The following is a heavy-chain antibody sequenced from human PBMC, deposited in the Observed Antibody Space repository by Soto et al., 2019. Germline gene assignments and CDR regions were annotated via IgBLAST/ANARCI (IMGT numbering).Heavy chain of an antibody. V-gene: IGHV3-30*03. D-gene: IGHD2-8*01. J-gene: IGHJ3*02. CDR3: ARWHFTNGVCYSLLGDAAFDI. CDR2: ISYDGSNK. Sequence: GGPLRVSCAASGFSFSSYGMHWVRQAPGKGLEWGEVISYDGSNKYYADSVKGRFTISRDNSKNTLYLQMNSLRAEDTAVYYCARWHFTNGVCYSLLGDAAFDICGQGTMVTXSS. CDR1: GFSFSSYG.